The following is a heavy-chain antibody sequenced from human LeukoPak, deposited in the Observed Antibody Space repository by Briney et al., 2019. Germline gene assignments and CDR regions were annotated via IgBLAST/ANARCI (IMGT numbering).Heavy chain of an antibody. V-gene: IGHV3-53*01. D-gene: IGHD4-17*01. Sequence: GGSLRLSCSGSGFTFSSFSMNWVRQAPGKGLEWVSVIYSGGSTYYADSVKGRFTISRDNSKNTLYLQMNSLRAEDTAVYYCARIYGDYTYYYYYMDVWGKGTTVTVSS. CDR3: ARIYGDYTYYYYYMDV. CDR1: GFTFSSFS. J-gene: IGHJ6*03. CDR2: IYSGGST.